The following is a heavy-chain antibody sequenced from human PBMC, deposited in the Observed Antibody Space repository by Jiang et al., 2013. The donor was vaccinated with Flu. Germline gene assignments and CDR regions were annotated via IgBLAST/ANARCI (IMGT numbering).Heavy chain of an antibody. D-gene: IGHD1-26*01. Sequence: GAEVKKPGASVKVSCKASGYTFTGYYIHWVRQAPGQGLEWMGRINPNNGGTNSAQQFQGRVTMTRDTSISTAYMDLTRLRSDDTAVYYCAREGGHQDAFDIWGQGTVVTVS. V-gene: IGHV1-2*06. CDR1: GYTFTGYY. CDR3: AREGGHQDAFDI. J-gene: IGHJ3*02. CDR2: INPNNGGT.